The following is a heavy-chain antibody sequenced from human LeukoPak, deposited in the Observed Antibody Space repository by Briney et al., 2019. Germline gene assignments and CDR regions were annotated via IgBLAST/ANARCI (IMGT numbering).Heavy chain of an antibody. Sequence: GGPLRLSCAASGFTFDDYAMHWARQAPGKGLEWVSYIRGEGESAYYADSVKGRFTISRDNSKNSLNLQMNSLRIEDTALYYCAKGSRLSSLGMDVWGQGTTVTVSS. CDR2: IRGEGESA. D-gene: IGHD3-16*02. J-gene: IGHJ6*02. V-gene: IGHV3-43*02. CDR1: GFTFDDYA. CDR3: AKGSRLSSLGMDV.